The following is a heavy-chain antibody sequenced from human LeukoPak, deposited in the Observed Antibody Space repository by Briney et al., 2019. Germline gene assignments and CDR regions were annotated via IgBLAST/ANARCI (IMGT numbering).Heavy chain of an antibody. V-gene: IGHV3-23*01. D-gene: IGHD1-26*01. CDR1: GFTVSSNY. CDR2: ISGSGGST. J-gene: IGHJ3*02. Sequence: GGSLRLSCAASGFTVSSNYMSWVRQAPGKGLEWVSAISGSGGSTYYADSVKGRFTISRDNSKNTLYLQMNSLRAEDTAVYYCAKEGDSGSYSAFDIWGQGTMVTVSS. CDR3: AKEGDSGSYSAFDI.